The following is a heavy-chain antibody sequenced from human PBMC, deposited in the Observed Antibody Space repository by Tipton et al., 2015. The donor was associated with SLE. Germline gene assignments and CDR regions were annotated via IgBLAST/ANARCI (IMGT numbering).Heavy chain of an antibody. Sequence: GLVKPSETLSLTCTVSGGSISRYYWGWIRQPAGKGLEWIGRIYTGGNTKYNPSLESRVTLSVDASKDQFSLRLTSVTAADTAVYYCARVFLNPVTTVHYYCALWGRGTLVTVSS. CDR3: ARVFLNPVTTVHYYCAL. CDR1: GGSISRYY. J-gene: IGHJ2*01. V-gene: IGHV4-4*07. D-gene: IGHD4-11*01. CDR2: IYTGGNT.